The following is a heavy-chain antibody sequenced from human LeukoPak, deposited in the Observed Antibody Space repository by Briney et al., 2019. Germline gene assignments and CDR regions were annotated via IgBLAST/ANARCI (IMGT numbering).Heavy chain of an antibody. CDR1: GFIFSSYW. D-gene: IGHD1-26*01. CDR2: IKQDGSEK. CDR3: ARDQWELPY. Sequence: GGSLGLSCAASGFIFSSYWMSWVRQAPGKGLEWVANIKQDGSEKYYVDSVKGRFTISRDNAKNSLYLQMNSLRAEDMAVYYCARDQWELPYWGQGTLVTVSS. J-gene: IGHJ4*02. V-gene: IGHV3-7*01.